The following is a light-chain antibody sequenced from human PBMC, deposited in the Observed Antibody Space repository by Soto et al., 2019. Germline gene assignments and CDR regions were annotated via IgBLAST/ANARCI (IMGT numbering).Light chain of an antibody. J-gene: IGLJ1*01. CDR1: SFDIGNNY. CDR3: VTWDNSLSADV. V-gene: IGLV1-51*02. Sequence: QSVLTQPPSVSAAPGQKVTISCSGSSFDIGNNYVSWYQHLPGTAPKLLIYENNKRPSGIPDRFSGSKSGTSATLGITGLQTGDEADYYCVTWDNSLSADVFGTGTKVTVL. CDR2: ENN.